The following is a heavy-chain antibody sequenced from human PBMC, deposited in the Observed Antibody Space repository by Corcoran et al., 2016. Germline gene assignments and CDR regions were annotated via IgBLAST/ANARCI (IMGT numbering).Heavy chain of an antibody. V-gene: IGHV3-7*01. J-gene: IGHJ4*02. CDR1: GFTFSSYW. CDR3: ASLDSSSWYGGFDY. CDR2: IKQDGSEK. Sequence: EVQLVESGGGLVQPGGSLRLSCAASGFTFSSYWMSWVRQAPGKGLEWVANIKQDGSEKYYVDSVKGRFTISRDNAKNSLYLQMNSLRAEDTAVYYCASLDSSSWYGGFDYWGQGTLVTVSS. D-gene: IGHD6-13*01.